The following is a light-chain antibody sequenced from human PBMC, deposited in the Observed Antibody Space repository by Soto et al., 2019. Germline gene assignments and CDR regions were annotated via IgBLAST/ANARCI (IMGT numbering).Light chain of an antibody. CDR3: QQSYSTLYT. Sequence: DIQMTQSPSSLSASVGDRVTITCRASQSISYYLNWYQQKPGKAPKLLIYAASSLHSGVPSRFSGSGSGTDFTLTISSLQPEDFATYYCQQSYSTLYTFGQGTKLEIK. J-gene: IGKJ2*01. V-gene: IGKV1-39*01. CDR2: AAS. CDR1: QSISYY.